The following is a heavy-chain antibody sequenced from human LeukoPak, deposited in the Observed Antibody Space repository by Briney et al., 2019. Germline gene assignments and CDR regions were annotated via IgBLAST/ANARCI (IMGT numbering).Heavy chain of an antibody. CDR1: GYTFTTYG. CDR3: ARAGSSGSHLY. J-gene: IGHJ4*02. D-gene: IGHD3-22*01. CDR2: ISGYNGNT. V-gene: IGHV1-18*01. Sequence: ASVKVSCKASGYTFTTYGISWVRQAPGQGLEWMGWISGYNGNTNYAQKLQGRVTLTTDTSTSTAYMELRSLKSDDTAVYYCARAGSSGSHLYWGQGTLVTVSS.